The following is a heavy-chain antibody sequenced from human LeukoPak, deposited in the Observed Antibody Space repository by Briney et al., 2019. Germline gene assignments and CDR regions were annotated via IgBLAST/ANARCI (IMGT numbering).Heavy chain of an antibody. D-gene: IGHD3-22*01. V-gene: IGHV5-51*01. CDR3: ASAGDSSGYYYFSAFDI. CDR1: GYRFTNCW. Sequence: GESLKISCQTSGYRFTNCWIGWVRQMPGKGLEWMGVIYPDDSDTTYSPSFQGQVTISADKSISTAYLQWSSLKASDTAMYYCASAGDSSGYYYFSAFDIWGQGTMVTVSS. CDR2: IYPDDSDT. J-gene: IGHJ3*02.